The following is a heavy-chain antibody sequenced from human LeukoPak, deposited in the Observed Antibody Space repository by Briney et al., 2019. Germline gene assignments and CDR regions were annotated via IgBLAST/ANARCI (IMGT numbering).Heavy chain of an antibody. Sequence: SETLSLTCTVSGGSVSSSSYYWGWIRQPPGKGLEWIGSIYCSGSTYYNPSLKSRVTISVDTSKNQFSLKLSSVTAADTAVYYCARSGSYPDYWGQGTLVTVSS. CDR1: GGSVSSSSYY. V-gene: IGHV4-39*01. CDR3: ARSGSYPDY. D-gene: IGHD1-26*01. CDR2: IYCSGST. J-gene: IGHJ4*02.